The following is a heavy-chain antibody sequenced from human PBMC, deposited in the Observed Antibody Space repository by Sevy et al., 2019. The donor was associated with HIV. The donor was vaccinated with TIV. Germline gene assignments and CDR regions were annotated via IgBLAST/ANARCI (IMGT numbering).Heavy chain of an antibody. Sequence: GGSLRLSCAASGFTFSSYGMHWVRQAPGKGLEWVAVISYDGSNKYYADSVKGRFTISRDNSKNTLYLQMNSLRAEDTAVYYCAKDRDCTNGVCYKDAFDIWGQRTMVTVSS. CDR3: AKDRDCTNGVCYKDAFDI. J-gene: IGHJ3*02. CDR2: ISYDGSNK. D-gene: IGHD2-8*01. CDR1: GFTFSSYG. V-gene: IGHV3-30*18.